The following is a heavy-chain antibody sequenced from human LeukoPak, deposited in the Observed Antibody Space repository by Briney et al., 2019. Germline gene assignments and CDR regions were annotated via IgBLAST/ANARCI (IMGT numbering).Heavy chain of an antibody. CDR3: ARSPHILTGENFDY. Sequence: ASVKVSCKASGYTFTSYGISWVRQAPGQGLEWMGWINLNSGGTNYPQKFQDRVTMTRDTSISTAYMELSRLRSNDTAVYYCARSPHILTGENFDYWGQGTLVTVSS. V-gene: IGHV1-2*02. J-gene: IGHJ4*02. D-gene: IGHD3-9*01. CDR1: GYTFTSYG. CDR2: INLNSGGT.